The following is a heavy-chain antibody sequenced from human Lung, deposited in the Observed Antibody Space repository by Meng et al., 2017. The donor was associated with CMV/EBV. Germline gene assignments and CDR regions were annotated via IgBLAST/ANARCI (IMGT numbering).Heavy chain of an antibody. J-gene: IGHJ6*01. CDR2: INPNSGTT. CDR1: GYTFTGYY. V-gene: IGHV1-2*02. D-gene: IGHD3-3*01. CDR3: ARDLRPGTTIFGVRSVHYGMDV. Sequence: ASXXVSXKASGYTFTGYYMHWVRQAPGQGLEWMGWINPNSGTTNYAQKFQGRVTMTRDTSISTAYMERSRRRSDDTAVYYCARDLRPGTTIFGVRSVHYGMDVWXQGTTVTVSS.